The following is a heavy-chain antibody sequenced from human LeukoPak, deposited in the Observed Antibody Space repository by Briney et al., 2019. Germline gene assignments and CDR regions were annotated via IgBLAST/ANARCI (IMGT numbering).Heavy chain of an antibody. CDR1: GYTFNDYY. J-gene: IGHJ3*02. CDR2: INPNSGT. Sequence: ASVKVSCKASGYTFNDYYMHWVRQAPRQGLEWMGWINPNSGTNYAQKFQGRVTLTRDTSISTAYMDLSRLTSDDTAVYYCARDSHTTKNDFDIWGQGTMDIVSS. V-gene: IGHV1-2*02. D-gene: IGHD4-11*01. CDR3: ARDSHTTKNDFDI.